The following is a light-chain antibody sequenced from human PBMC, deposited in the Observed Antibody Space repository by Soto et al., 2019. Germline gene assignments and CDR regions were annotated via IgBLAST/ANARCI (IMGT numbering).Light chain of an antibody. Sequence: AIQMTRSPSSLSASVLDRVATAVLASQGIRDDLGWYRQRPGKAPELLIFAASTLQGDVPSRFSGSGSGTDFTLTISSLQPEDFATYYCLQDYNYPWTFGQGTKVDIK. CDR1: QGIRDD. J-gene: IGKJ1*01. CDR2: AAS. CDR3: LQDYNYPWT. V-gene: IGKV1-6*01.